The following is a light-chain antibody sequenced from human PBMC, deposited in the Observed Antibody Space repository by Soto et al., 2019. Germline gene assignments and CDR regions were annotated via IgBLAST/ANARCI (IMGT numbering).Light chain of an antibody. Sequence: QSVLTQPASVSGSPGQSITISCTGTSSDVGSYDFVSWHQQHPGKAPKLMIYEGSKRPSGVSNRFSGSKSGNTASLTISGLQTEDEADYYCCSYARSDTGVFGGGTKLTVL. V-gene: IGLV2-23*01. CDR3: CSYARSDTGV. CDR2: EGS. CDR1: SSDVGSYDF. J-gene: IGLJ3*02.